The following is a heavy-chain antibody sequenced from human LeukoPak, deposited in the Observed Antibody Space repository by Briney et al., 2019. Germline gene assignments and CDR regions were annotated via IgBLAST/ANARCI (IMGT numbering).Heavy chain of an antibody. D-gene: IGHD4-23*01. CDR3: ARYSQAPYSGYFTRGYWFDP. CDR2: IYYSGST. J-gene: IGHJ5*02. Sequence: SETLSLTCTVSGGSISSSSYYWGWIRQPPGKGLEWIGSIYYSGSTYYNPSLKSRVTISVDTSKNQFSLKLSSVTAADTAVYYCARYSQAPYSGYFTRGYWFDPWGQGTLVTVSS. CDR1: GGSISSSSYY. V-gene: IGHV4-39*01.